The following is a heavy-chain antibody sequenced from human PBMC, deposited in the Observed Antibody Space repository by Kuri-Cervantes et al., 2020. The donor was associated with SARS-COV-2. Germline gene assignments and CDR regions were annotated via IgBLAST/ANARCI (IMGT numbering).Heavy chain of an antibody. V-gene: IGHV4-38-2*02. CDR1: GYSVSSGYY. CDR2: IYYSGST. Sequence: SETLSLTCTVSGYSVSSGYYWGWIRQPPGKGLEWIGSIYYSGSTYYNPPLKSRVTISVDTSKNQFSLKLSSVTAADTAVYYCATHYDFWSAFDYWGQGTLVTVSS. J-gene: IGHJ4*02. CDR3: ATHYDFWSAFDY. D-gene: IGHD3-3*01.